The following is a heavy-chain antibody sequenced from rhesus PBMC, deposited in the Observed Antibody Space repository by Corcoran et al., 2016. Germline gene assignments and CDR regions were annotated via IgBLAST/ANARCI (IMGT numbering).Heavy chain of an antibody. J-gene: IGHJ4*01. CDR1: GGSISDSYR. V-gene: IGHV4S10*01. CDR3: ARGSRYFDY. CDR2: IYGSSTST. D-gene: IGHD2-39*01. Sequence: QVQLQESGPGVVKPSETLSLTCAVSGGSISDSYRWSWIRQPPGKGLEWIGYIYGSSTSTNYNPSPKSRVTISKGTSKNQFSLKLSSVTAADTAVYYCARGSRYFDYWGQGVLVTVSS.